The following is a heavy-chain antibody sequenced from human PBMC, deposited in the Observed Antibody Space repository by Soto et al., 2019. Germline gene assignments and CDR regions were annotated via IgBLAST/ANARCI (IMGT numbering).Heavy chain of an antibody. CDR3: ARGVSFWYYDSSGYYYSYFQH. D-gene: IGHD3-22*01. J-gene: IGHJ1*01. CDR2: IYYSGST. V-gene: IGHV4-39*01. CDR1: GGSISSSSYY. Sequence: SETLSLTCTVSGGSISSSSYYWGWIRQPPGKGLEWIGSIYYSGSTYYNPSLKSRVTISVDTSKNQFSLKLSSVTAADTAVYYCARGVSFWYYDSSGYYYSYFQHWGQGTLVTVSS.